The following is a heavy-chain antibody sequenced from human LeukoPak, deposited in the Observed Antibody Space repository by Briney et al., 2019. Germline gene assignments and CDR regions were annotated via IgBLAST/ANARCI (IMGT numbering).Heavy chain of an antibody. CDR3: ASYTMIDAFDI. V-gene: IGHV1-24*01. D-gene: IGHD3-22*01. Sequence: ASVKVSCKVSGYTLTELSMHWVRQAPGKGLEWVGGLEPEDGETIYAQKFQGRVTMSEATSTGTAYMELSSLRSEDTAVYYCASYTMIDAFDIWGQGTMVTVSS. CDR1: GYTLTELS. J-gene: IGHJ3*02. CDR2: LEPEDGET.